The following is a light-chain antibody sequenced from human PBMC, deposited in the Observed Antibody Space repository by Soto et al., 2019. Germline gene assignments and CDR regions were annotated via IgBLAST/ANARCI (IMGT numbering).Light chain of an antibody. CDR1: SSKIGAGYD. CDR2: GNS. Sequence: QSVLTQPPSVSGAPGQRVTISCTGSSSKIGAGYDVHWYQQLPGTAPKLLIYGNSNRPSGVPYRFSGSKSGTSASLAITGLQAEDEADYYCQSYDSSLSGSVLGTGTKVTVL. V-gene: IGLV1-40*01. J-gene: IGLJ1*01. CDR3: QSYDSSLSGSV.